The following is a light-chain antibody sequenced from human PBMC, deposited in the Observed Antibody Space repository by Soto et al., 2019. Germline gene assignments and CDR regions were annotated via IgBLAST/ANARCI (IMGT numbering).Light chain of an antibody. CDR1: SSDVGGYNY. CDR2: EVT. V-gene: IGLV2-14*01. Sequence: QSALTQPASVSGSPGQSITISCTGTSSDVGGYNYVSWYQQYPGKAPKLMIYEVTYRPSGVSNRFSGSKSGNTASLTISGLQAEDEADYYCSSYRGSSTNVVFGGGTKVTVL. CDR3: SSYRGSSTNVV. J-gene: IGLJ2*01.